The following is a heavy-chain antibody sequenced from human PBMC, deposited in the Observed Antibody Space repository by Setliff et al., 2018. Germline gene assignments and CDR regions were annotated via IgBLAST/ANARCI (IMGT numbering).Heavy chain of an antibody. CDR3: ARREITFGRPRNWFDP. CDR1: GYTFGAHY. Sequence: ASVKVSCKASGYTFGAHYIHWVRQAPGQGLEWMGWISGYNGDTKYAQKVQGRLTMTTDASTSTAYMELRSLRSDDTAMYYCARREITFGRPRNWFDPWGQGTLVTVSS. D-gene: IGHD3-16*01. J-gene: IGHJ5*02. V-gene: IGHV1-18*04. CDR2: ISGYNGDT.